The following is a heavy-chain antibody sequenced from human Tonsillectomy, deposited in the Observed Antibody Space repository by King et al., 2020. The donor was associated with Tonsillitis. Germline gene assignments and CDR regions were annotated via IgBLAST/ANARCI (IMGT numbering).Heavy chain of an antibody. D-gene: IGHD1-26*01. CDR3: TREPGSGSYSRFDY. CDR1: GFTFGDYA. Sequence: VQLVQSGGGLVQPGRSLRLSCTASGFTFGDYAMSWVRQAPGKGLEWVGFIRSKAYGGTTEYAASVKGRFTISRDDSKRIAYLQLNSLKTEDTAVYYCTREPGSGSYSRFDYWGQGTLVTVSS. V-gene: IGHV3-49*04. CDR2: IRSKAYGGTT. J-gene: IGHJ4*02.